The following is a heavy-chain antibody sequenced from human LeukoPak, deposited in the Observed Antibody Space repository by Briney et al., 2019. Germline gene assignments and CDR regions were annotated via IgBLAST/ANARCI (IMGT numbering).Heavy chain of an antibody. Sequence: GRSLRLSCAASGFTFDDYAMHWVWQAPGKGLEWVSGISWNSGSIGYADSVKGRFTISRDNAKNSLYLQMNSLRAEDTALYYCAKDLLPYYDFWSGAFDYWGQGTLVTVSS. V-gene: IGHV3-9*01. CDR1: GFTFDDYA. CDR2: ISWNSGSI. J-gene: IGHJ4*02. CDR3: AKDLLPYYDFWSGAFDY. D-gene: IGHD3-3*01.